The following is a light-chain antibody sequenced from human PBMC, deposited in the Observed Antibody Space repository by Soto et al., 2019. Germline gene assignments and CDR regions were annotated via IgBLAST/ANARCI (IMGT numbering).Light chain of an antibody. Sequence: QCLLTQPGSVCGSPGQSITISCTGTIGDIGSYNRVSWYQQHPGKAPKLIIYEVTDRPSGVSNRFSGSKSGNTASLTISGLQAEDEAEYYCSSYTNINTRACVFGTGTKVTVL. CDR2: EVT. V-gene: IGLV2-14*01. J-gene: IGLJ1*01. CDR1: IGDIGSYNR. CDR3: SSYTNINTRACV.